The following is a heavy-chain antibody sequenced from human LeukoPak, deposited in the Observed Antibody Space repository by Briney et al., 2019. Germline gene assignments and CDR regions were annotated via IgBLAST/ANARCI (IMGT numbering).Heavy chain of an antibody. CDR2: MNQDGSEK. J-gene: IGHJ3*02. D-gene: IGHD3-9*01. CDR3: ARDISAFDM. CDR1: GFTFSSYW. V-gene: IGHV3-7*04. Sequence: GGSLRLPCAAAGFTFSSYWMSWVRQAPGKGLEWVANMNQDGSEKYYVDSVKGRFTISRDNAKNSLNLQMNSLRAEDTAVYYCARDISAFDMWGQGTMVTVSS.